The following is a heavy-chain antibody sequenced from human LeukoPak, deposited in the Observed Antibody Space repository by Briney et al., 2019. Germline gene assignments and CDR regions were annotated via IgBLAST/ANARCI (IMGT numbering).Heavy chain of an antibody. V-gene: IGHV1-69*13. CDR3: ARDGSPGYVEMATTAGQNAFDI. CDR1: GGTFSSYA. D-gene: IGHD5-24*01. Sequence: SVKVSCKASGGTFSSYAISWVRQAPGQGLEWMGGIIPIFGTANYAQKFQGRVTITADESTSTAYMELSSLRSEDTAVYYCARDGSPGYVEMATTAGQNAFDIWGQGTMVTVSS. CDR2: IIPIFGTA. J-gene: IGHJ3*02.